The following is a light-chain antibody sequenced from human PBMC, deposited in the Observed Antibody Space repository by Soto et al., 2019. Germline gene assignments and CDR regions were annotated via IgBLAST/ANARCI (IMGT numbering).Light chain of an antibody. Sequence: DIQMTQSPSTLSASVGDRINITCRASHSVNSWLAWYQQKPGKAPKLLINKASNLERGVPSRFSGSGSETEFTLTISSLEPNDFATYYCQQYKMYSRTFGQGTKVDI. CDR2: KAS. CDR3: QQYKMYSRT. CDR1: HSVNSW. J-gene: IGKJ1*01. V-gene: IGKV1-5*03.